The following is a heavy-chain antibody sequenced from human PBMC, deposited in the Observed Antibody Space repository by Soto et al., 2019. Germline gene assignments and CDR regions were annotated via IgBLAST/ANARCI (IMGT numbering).Heavy chain of an antibody. D-gene: IGHD2-2*01. V-gene: IGHV1-18*01. J-gene: IGHJ5*02. CDR2: ISLYSDGA. CDR3: ARVIPGAEAWFGP. Sequence: QVQLVQSGGEVKRPGASVKVSCKTSGYTFSNYGITWVRQAPGQPLEWLGWISLYSDGANYAQKFQGRVSMTTDTSTPTAYMELRSLSSDDTAVYCCARVIPGAEAWFGPWGQGTLGTVSS. CDR1: GYTFSNYG.